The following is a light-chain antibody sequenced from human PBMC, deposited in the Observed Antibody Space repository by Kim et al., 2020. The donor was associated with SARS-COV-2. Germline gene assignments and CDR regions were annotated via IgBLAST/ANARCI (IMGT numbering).Light chain of an antibody. CDR2: DVH. CDR3: ASYAGGGDVQ. J-gene: IGLJ3*02. Sequence: GQSVTISCTGTSGATIFYNYVSWYQQHPGNAPKLILFDVHTRPSGVPDRFSGSKSGSTASLTVSGLQLEDEAHYFCASYAGGGDVQFGGGTQLTVL. CDR1: SGATIFYNY. V-gene: IGLV2-8*01.